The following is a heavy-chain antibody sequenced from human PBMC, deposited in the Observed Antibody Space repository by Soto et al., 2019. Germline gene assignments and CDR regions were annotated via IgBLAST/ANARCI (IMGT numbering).Heavy chain of an antibody. D-gene: IGHD6-19*01. Sequence: QVQLVQSGAEVKKPGSSVKFSCKASGGTFNSYALTWVRQAPGHGLEWMGGIIPIFRSTNYAQKFQGRVTITASXSXXXAYMELSSLRSDDSAVYYCAIVLHPPCGSGWRRLYWYFDTWGRGTLVTVSS. V-gene: IGHV1-69*01. CDR1: GGTFNSYA. CDR3: AIVLHPPCGSGWRRLYWYFDT. CDR2: IIPIFRST. J-gene: IGHJ2*01.